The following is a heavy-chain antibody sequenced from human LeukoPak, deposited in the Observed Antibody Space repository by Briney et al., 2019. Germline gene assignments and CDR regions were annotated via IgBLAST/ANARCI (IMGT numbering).Heavy chain of an antibody. CDR2: INHSGST. CDR3: ARGTGWLQPQIDY. CDR1: GGSCSGYY. Sequence: SETLSLTCAVYGGSCSGYYWSWIRQPPGKGLEWIGEINHSGSTNYNPSLKSRVTISVDTSKNQFSLKLSSVTAADTAVYYCARGTGWLQPQIDYWGQGTLVTVPS. V-gene: IGHV4-34*01. J-gene: IGHJ4*02. D-gene: IGHD5-24*01.